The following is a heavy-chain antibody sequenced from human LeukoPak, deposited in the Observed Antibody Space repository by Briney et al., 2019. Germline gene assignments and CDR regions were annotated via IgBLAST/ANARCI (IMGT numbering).Heavy chain of an antibody. CDR2: IRYDGSNK. CDR3: ARVLSSAYYAPFDY. J-gene: IGHJ4*02. CDR1: GFVFSNYA. D-gene: IGHD3-22*01. Sequence: GGSLRLSCAASGFVFSNYAIHWVRQAPGKGLEWVAFIRYDGSNKYYADSVKGRFTISRDNSKNTLSLQMNSLRAEDTAVYYCARVLSSAYYAPFDYWGQGTLVTVSS. V-gene: IGHV3-30*02.